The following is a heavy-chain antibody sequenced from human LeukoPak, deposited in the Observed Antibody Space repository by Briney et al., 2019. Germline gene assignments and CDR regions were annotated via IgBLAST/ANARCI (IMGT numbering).Heavy chain of an antibody. J-gene: IGHJ4*02. D-gene: IGHD5-12*01. Sequence: SETLSLTCAVSGASISSSNYYWGWVRQSPGKGLEWIGNIYSSGNTYYNASLKSRVTMYIDTSKNQFSLKLSSVTAADTAVYYCARDLLGSTNVDIVAADDYWGQGTLVTVSS. V-gene: IGHV4-39*07. CDR1: GASISSSNYY. CDR2: IYSSGNT. CDR3: ARDLLGSTNVDIVAADDY.